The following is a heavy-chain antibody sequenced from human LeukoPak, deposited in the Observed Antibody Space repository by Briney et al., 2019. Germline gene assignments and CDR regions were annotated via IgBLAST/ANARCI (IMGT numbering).Heavy chain of an antibody. V-gene: IGHV4-4*02. CDR2: IYHSGST. Sequence: SETLSLTCAVSGGSISSSNWWSWIRQPPGKGLEWIGEIYHSGSTNYNPSLKSRVTISVDKSKTQFSLKLSSVTAADTAVYYCARGHYGSGSFRFDPWGQGTLVTVSS. D-gene: IGHD3-10*01. CDR1: GGSISSSNW. CDR3: ARGHYGSGSFRFDP. J-gene: IGHJ5*02.